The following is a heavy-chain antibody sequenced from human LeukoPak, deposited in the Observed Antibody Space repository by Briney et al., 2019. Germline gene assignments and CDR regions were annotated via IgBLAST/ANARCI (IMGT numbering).Heavy chain of an antibody. CDR2: IYYSGST. Sequence: SETLSLTCTVSGGSISSYSWSWIRQPPGKGLEWIGYIYYSGSTNYNPSLKSRLTISVDTSKNQFSLNLSSLSAAGTAVYYCARRYSGYGNAFDIWGQGTMVTVSS. CDR1: GGSISSYS. CDR3: ARRYSGYGNAFDI. J-gene: IGHJ3*02. V-gene: IGHV4-59*08. D-gene: IGHD5-12*01.